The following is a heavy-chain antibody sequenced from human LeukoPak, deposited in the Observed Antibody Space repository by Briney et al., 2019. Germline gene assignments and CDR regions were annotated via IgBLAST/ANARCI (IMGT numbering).Heavy chain of an antibody. CDR2: INWNGLST. Sequence: PGGSLRLSCAASGFIFDDHVMYWVRQVPGKGLEWVSRINWNGLSTSYADSVKGRFTSSRDNAKNSLYLQMLNLKAEDTALYFCAREGVSHDAFDIWGQGTMIAVSS. CDR1: GFIFDDHV. V-gene: IGHV3-20*04. CDR3: AREGVSHDAFDI. J-gene: IGHJ3*02. D-gene: IGHD2-8*01.